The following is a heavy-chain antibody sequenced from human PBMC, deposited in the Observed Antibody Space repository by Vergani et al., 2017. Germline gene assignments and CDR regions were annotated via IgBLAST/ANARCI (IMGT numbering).Heavy chain of an antibody. CDR2: VYLSGST. V-gene: IGHV4-38-2*02. Sequence: QVQLQESGPGLVQPSETLSLTCTVSGYSISSGYYWGWIRPPPGRGRGGIGSVYLSGSTYYNPSLKGRVTISVDTSKNQFSLKLSSVTAADTAVYYCARATTGITMIVVETGFQHWGQGTLVTVSS. D-gene: IGHD3-22*01. J-gene: IGHJ1*01. CDR1: GYSISSGYY. CDR3: ARATTGITMIVVETGFQH.